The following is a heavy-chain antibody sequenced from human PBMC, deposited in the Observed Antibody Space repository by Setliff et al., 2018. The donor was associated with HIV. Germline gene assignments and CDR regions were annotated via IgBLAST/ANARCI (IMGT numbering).Heavy chain of an antibody. V-gene: IGHV4-59*11. Sequence: SETLSLTCTVSGGSISSHYWGWIRQPPGKGLEWIGYIYYSGSTNYNPSLKSRVTISVDTSKKQFSLKLDSVTAADTAVYYCARGGFYSSDYYLLDYWGQGTLGTVS. CDR2: IYYSGST. D-gene: IGHD6-19*01. CDR3: ARGGFYSSDYYLLDY. CDR1: GGSISSHY. J-gene: IGHJ4*02.